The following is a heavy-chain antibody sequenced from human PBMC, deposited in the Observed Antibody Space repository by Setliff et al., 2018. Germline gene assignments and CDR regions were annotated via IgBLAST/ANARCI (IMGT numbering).Heavy chain of an antibody. CDR1: GFTFSRSA. D-gene: IGHD5-18*01. J-gene: IGHJ6*03. Sequence: GGSLRLSCAASGFTFSRSAIHWVRQASGKGLEWVGRVRSRIKNFATAYDASVKGRFIISRDDSKNTAYLQMNSLKTEDTAVYYCVKDPRRQAWLGDQFSAYQYYMDAWGKGTAVTSP. CDR3: VKDPRRQAWLGDQFSAYQYYMDA. V-gene: IGHV3-73*01. CDR2: VRSRIKNFAT.